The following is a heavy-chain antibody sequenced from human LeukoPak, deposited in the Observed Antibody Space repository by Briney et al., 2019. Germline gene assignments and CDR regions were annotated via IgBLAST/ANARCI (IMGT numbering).Heavy chain of an antibody. CDR1: GFTFDDYA. CDR3: ARDGYSFGHDFDY. D-gene: IGHD5-18*01. J-gene: IGHJ4*02. Sequence: GGSLRLSCAASGFTFDDYAMHWVRHAPGKGLEWVSGISWNSGSIGYADSVKGRFTISRDNAKNSLYLQMNSLRAEDTALYYCARDGYSFGHDFDYWGQGTLVTVSS. V-gene: IGHV3-9*01. CDR2: ISWNSGSI.